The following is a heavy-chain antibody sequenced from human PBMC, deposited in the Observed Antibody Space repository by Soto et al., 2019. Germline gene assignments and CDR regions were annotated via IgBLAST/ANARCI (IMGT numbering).Heavy chain of an antibody. CDR2: ITGSGVST. Sequence: AGGSLRLSCSASGFTFSSYAMSWVRQAPGKGLEWVSAITGSGVSTYYADSVKGRFTISRDNSQNTLFLQMNSLRAEDTAIYYCAKDRIAVAGTAYGVDVWGQGTTVTVSS. D-gene: IGHD6-19*01. J-gene: IGHJ6*02. CDR1: GFTFSSYA. V-gene: IGHV3-23*01. CDR3: AKDRIAVAGTAYGVDV.